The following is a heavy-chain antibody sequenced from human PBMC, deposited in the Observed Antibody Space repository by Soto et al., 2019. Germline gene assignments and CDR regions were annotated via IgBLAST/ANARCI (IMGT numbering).Heavy chain of an antibody. D-gene: IGHD4-17*01. Sequence: QVQLVQSGAEVKKPGSSVKVSCKASGGTFSSYAISWVRQAPGQGLEWMGGIIPNFGTANYAQKFQGRVTITADESTSTAYMGLSSLRSEDTAGYYCAREWVRSGMTTVTTFDYWGQGTLVTVSS. J-gene: IGHJ4*02. CDR2: IIPNFGTA. V-gene: IGHV1-69*01. CDR1: GGTFSSYA. CDR3: AREWVRSGMTTVTTFDY.